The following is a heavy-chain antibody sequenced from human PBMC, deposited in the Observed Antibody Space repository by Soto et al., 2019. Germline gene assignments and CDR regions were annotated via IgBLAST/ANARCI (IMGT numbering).Heavy chain of an antibody. V-gene: IGHV4-34*01. Sequence: PSETLSLTCAVYGGSFSGYYWSWIRQPPGKGLEWIGEINHSGSTNYNSSLKSRVTISVDTSKNQFSLKLNSVTAADTTVYYCARCATGTTSAFDIWGQGTLVTVSS. CDR1: GGSFSGYY. J-gene: IGHJ3*02. CDR3: ARCATGTTSAFDI. D-gene: IGHD1-1*01. CDR2: INHSGST.